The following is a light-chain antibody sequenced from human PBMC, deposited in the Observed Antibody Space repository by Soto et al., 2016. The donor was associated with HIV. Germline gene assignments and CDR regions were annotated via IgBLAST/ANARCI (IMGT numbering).Light chain of an antibody. CDR1: QGVSNS. V-gene: IGKV1-NL1*01. CDR2: AAS. CDR3: QQYYSTPIT. J-gene: IGKJ5*01. Sequence: DIQMTQSPSSLSASVGDRVTITCRASQGVSNSLAWYQQKPGKAPKLLLYAASRLESGVPSRFSGSGSGTDYTLTISSLQPEDFATYYCQQYYSTPITFGQGTRLEIK.